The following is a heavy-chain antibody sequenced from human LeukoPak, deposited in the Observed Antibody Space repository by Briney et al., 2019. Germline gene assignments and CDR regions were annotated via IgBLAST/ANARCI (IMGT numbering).Heavy chain of an antibody. Sequence: GGSLRLSCAASGFTFSSYAMSWVRQAPGKGLEWVSSISSSSSYIYYADSVKGRFTISRDNAKNSLYLQMNSLRAEDTAVYYCAGSWSPYDAFDIWGQGTMVSVSS. CDR3: AGSWSPYDAFDI. V-gene: IGHV3-21*01. CDR2: ISSSSSYI. D-gene: IGHD6-13*01. CDR1: GFTFSSYA. J-gene: IGHJ3*02.